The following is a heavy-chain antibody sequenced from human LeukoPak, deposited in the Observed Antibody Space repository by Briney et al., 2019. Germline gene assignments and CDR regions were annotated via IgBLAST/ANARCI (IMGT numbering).Heavy chain of an antibody. Sequence: ASVKVSCKASGYTFTSSDINWVRHVTGHGLEWIGSMHTKSGNTGYAQKFQGRVTMTRNTSISTAYMELSSLRSEDTAVYYCARAQGRAARPRGYYYYMDVWGKGTTVTVSS. V-gene: IGHV1-8*01. D-gene: IGHD6-6*01. CDR2: MHTKSGNT. J-gene: IGHJ6*03. CDR1: GYTFTSSD. CDR3: ARAQGRAARPRGYYYYMDV.